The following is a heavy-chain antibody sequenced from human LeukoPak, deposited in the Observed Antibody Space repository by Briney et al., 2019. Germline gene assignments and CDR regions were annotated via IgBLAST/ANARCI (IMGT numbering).Heavy chain of an antibody. CDR2: IYPGDSDI. J-gene: IGHJ4*02. CDR3: VRRARGDPDY. CDR1: GYSFNTYW. V-gene: IGHV5-51*01. Sequence: GESLKISCKGSGYSFNTYWIGWVRQMPGKGLEWMGVIYPGDSDIKYSPSFQGQVTISADKSINTAYLQWSSLRASDSAIYYCVRRARGDPDYWGQGTLVTVSS. D-gene: IGHD2-21*02.